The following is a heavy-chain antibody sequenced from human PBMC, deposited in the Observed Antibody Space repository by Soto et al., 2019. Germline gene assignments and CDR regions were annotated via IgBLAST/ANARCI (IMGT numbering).Heavy chain of an antibody. Sequence: AHLSESGGGLQQPGGSLKLSCEASRFTFSNFAMSWVRQAPGKGLEWISTIGVTAGSTYYTDSVRGRFTISRDNSKNTLDLEMNSLRAEDTALYYCAKVMYTWNDVAAFYSWGQGTLVAVSS. CDR3: AKVMYTWNDVAAFYS. V-gene: IGHV3-23*01. CDR1: RFTFSNFA. J-gene: IGHJ4*02. D-gene: IGHD1-1*01. CDR2: IGVTAGST.